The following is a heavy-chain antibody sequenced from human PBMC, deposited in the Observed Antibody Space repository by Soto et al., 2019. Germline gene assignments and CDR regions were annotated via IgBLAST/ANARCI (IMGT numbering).Heavy chain of an antibody. CDR2: ISRSSRNI. J-gene: IGHJ6*02. D-gene: IGHD6-19*01. V-gene: IGHV3-21*01. CDR1: GFTFSNYT. CDR3: ARDLKVAGTNSFYYYGMDV. Sequence: EVQLVESGGGLVKPGGTLTLSCAASGFTFSNYTMNWVRQAPGKGLEWVSSISRSSRNIYYADSVKGRFTISRDNAKNALYLHMNSLRDGDSAVYYCARDLKVAGTNSFYYYGMDVWGQGTTVTVSS.